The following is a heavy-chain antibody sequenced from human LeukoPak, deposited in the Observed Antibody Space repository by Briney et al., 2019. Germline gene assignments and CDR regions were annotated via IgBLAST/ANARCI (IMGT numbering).Heavy chain of an antibody. D-gene: IGHD3-10*01. CDR3: ARSGGPGTYHQLRYNWFDP. J-gene: IGHJ5*02. Sequence: GGSLRLSCAASGFTLSDYHMNWVRQAPGKGLEWLSSITTISHYIYYAGAVRGRFTISRDNAKNSLYLQVNSLRGEDTAVYYCARSGGPGTYHQLRYNWFDPWGQGTLVTVSS. V-gene: IGHV3-21*01. CDR1: GFTLSDYH. CDR2: ITTISHYI.